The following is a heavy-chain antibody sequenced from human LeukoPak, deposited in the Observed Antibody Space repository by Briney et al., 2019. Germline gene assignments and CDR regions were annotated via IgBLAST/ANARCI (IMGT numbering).Heavy chain of an antibody. Sequence: PGGSLRLSCAASGFIFSTYSMNWVRQAPGKGLEWVSSISSSTSYIYYADSVKGRFTISRDNSKNTLYLQMNSLRAEDTAVYYCARDIGSSCYDYWGQGTLVTVSS. CDR3: ARDIGSSCYDY. V-gene: IGHV3-21*01. CDR2: ISSSTSYI. CDR1: GFIFSTYS. J-gene: IGHJ4*02. D-gene: IGHD6-13*01.